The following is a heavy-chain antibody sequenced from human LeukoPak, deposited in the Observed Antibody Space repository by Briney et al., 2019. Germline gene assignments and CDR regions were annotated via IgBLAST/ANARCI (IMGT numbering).Heavy chain of an antibody. D-gene: IGHD3-22*01. V-gene: IGHV3-30*18. J-gene: IGHJ4*02. Sequence: GGPLRLSCAASGYTFSGYGMHWVRQAPGKGLEWVAVISYAGSNKYYADSVKGRFTISRDNSKNTLYLQMNSLRAEDTAVYYCAKFGTDVYYYDSSGYDDYWGQGTLVTVSS. CDR1: GYTFSGYG. CDR3: AKFGTDVYYYDSSGYDDY. CDR2: ISYAGSNK.